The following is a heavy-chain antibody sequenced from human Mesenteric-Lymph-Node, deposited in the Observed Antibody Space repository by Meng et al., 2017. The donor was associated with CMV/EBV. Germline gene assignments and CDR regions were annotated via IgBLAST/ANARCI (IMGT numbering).Heavy chain of an antibody. V-gene: IGHV3-9*01. Sequence: SLKISCAASGFTFDDYAMHWVRQAPGKGLEWVSGISWNGGSIGYADSVKGRFTISRDNAKNSLYLQMNSLRAEDTALYYCARVLGRDDAFDIWGQGTMVTVSS. CDR3: ARVLGRDDAFDI. CDR2: ISWNGGSI. J-gene: IGHJ3*02. CDR1: GFTFDDYA. D-gene: IGHD2-8*02.